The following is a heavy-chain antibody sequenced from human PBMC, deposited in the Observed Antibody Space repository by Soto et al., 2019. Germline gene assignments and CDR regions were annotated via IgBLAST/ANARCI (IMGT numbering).Heavy chain of an antibody. Sequence: EVQLLESGGGLVQPGGSLRLSCAASGFAFSNYGMTWVRQPPGRGLEWVSAISGSGGTIYYADSVKGRFTISRDNSKNTLYLQMNRMRAEDTAVYYCARVWTTGHWYFDLWGRGTLVTVSS. J-gene: IGHJ2*01. CDR2: ISGSGGTI. V-gene: IGHV3-23*01. CDR3: ARVWTTGHWYFDL. CDR1: GFAFSNYG. D-gene: IGHD1-1*01.